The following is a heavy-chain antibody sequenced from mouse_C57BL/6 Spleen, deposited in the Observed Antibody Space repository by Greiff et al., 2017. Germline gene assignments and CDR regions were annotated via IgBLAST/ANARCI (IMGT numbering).Heavy chain of an antibody. Sequence: EVQLVESGPGLAKPSPTLSLTCSVTGYSITSDYWNWIRKFPGNKLEYMGYISYRGSTYYNPSLKSRISITRDTSKNQYYLQLNSVTTEDTATYYCARYRYYYGSSHWYFDVWGTGTTVTVAS. D-gene: IGHD1-1*01. CDR3: ARYRYYYGSSHWYFDV. V-gene: IGHV3-8*01. J-gene: IGHJ1*03. CDR2: ISYRGST. CDR1: GYSITSDY.